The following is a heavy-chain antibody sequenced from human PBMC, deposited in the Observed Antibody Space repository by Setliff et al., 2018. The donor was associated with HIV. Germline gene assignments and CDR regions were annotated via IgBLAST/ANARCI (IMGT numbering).Heavy chain of an antibody. Sequence: SVKVSCKASGGTFSSQTISWVRQAPGQGLEWVGGIIPIFGTANYAQKFQGRVTITADTSTSTAYMELRSLRSDDTAVYYCARTPWGSWDLYSDYWGQGTLVTVS. D-gene: IGHD6-13*01. CDR1: GGTFSSQT. J-gene: IGHJ4*02. CDR3: ARTPWGSWDLYSDY. V-gene: IGHV1-69*06. CDR2: IIPIFGTA.